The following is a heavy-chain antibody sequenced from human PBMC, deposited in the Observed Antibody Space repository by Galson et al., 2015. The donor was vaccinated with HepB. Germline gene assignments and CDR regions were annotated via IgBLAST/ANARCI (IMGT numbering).Heavy chain of an antibody. Sequence: SLRLSCAASGFTFSTYAMHWVRQAPGKGLEWVAVISYDGSNKYYADSVKGRFTISRDNSKNTLYLQMNSLRAEDTAVYYCVRGAWVESGYFGGYYMDVWGTGTTVTVSS. D-gene: IGHD3-3*01. CDR2: ISYDGSNK. J-gene: IGHJ6*03. CDR3: VRGAWVESGYFGGYYMDV. V-gene: IGHV3-30-3*01. CDR1: GFTFSTYA.